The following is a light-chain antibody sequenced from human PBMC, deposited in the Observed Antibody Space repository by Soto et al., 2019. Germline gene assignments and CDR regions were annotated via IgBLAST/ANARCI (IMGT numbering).Light chain of an antibody. CDR3: QQYNDWPPT. CDR1: QSVSSN. J-gene: IGKJ1*01. V-gene: IGKV3-15*01. CDR2: GAS. Sequence: EIVMTQSPATLSVSPCERATLSCRASQSVSSNLAWYQQKPGQAPRLLIYGASTRATVIPAGFGGSGSGTEFTLTISSLRSEDFAVYYCQQYNDWPPTFGQGTKVDIK.